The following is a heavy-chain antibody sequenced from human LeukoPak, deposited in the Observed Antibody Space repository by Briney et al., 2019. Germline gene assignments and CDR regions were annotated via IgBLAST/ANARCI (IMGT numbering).Heavy chain of an antibody. J-gene: IGHJ4*02. CDR3: AKDTPDSSAYYLEN. Sequence: GGSLRLSCAASGFTFSSYEMNWVRQAPGKGLEWVSYISSSGSTIYYADSVKGRFTISRDNAKNSLYLQMNSLRAEDTAVYYCAKDTPDSSAYYLENWGQGTLVTVSS. D-gene: IGHD3-22*01. CDR1: GFTFSSYE. CDR2: ISSSGSTI. V-gene: IGHV3-48*03.